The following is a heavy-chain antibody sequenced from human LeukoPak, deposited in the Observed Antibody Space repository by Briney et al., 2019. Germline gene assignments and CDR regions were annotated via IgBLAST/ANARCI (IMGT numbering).Heavy chain of an antibody. CDR1: GFTFSSYV. V-gene: IGHV3-30*02. D-gene: IGHD1-26*01. J-gene: IGHJ4*02. CDR3: AKDSLRERIVGSTTRGVNDY. Sequence: GGSLRLSCAASGFTFSSYVMHWVRQAPGKGLEWVAFIRYDGSNKYYADSVKGRFTISRDNSKNTLYLQMNRLRAEDTAVYYCAKDSLRERIVGSTTRGVNDYWGQGTLVTVSS. CDR2: IRYDGSNK.